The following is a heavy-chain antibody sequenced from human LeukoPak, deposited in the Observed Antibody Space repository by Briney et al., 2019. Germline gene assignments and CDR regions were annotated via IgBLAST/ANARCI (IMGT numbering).Heavy chain of an antibody. D-gene: IGHD1-1*01. J-gene: IGHJ4*02. CDR2: ISAYDSKT. CDR1: GYNLTIYG. V-gene: IGHV1-18*01. CDR3: ARGYRDYFDY. Sequence: ASVKVSCKASGYNLTIYGITWVRQAPGQGLEWMGYISAYDSKTNYAEKFQGRVTMTTDTSTSAAYMELRSLKSDDTAVYYCARGYRDYFDYWGQGSLFSVSS.